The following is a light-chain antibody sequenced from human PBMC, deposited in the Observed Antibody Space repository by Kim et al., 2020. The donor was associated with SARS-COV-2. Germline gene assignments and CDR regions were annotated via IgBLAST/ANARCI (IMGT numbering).Light chain of an antibody. CDR2: GAS. Sequence: DIEMTQSPYSLSAAVGDRVTISCRASQDISFYLNWYQQKPGKAPKLLLYGASKLQSGVPSRFSGSGSGTDFTLTISSLQREDFATYHCQQSYSTPYSFGQGTKLEI. CDR1: QDISFY. CDR3: QQSYSTPYS. J-gene: IGKJ2*03. V-gene: IGKV1-39*01.